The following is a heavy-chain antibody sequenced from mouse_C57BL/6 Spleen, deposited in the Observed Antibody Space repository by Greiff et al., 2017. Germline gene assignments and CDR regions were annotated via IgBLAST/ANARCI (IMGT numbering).Heavy chain of an antibody. V-gene: IGHV2-5*01. CDR1: GFSLTSYG. D-gene: IGHD2-10*01. CDR2: IWRGGST. CDR3: AKSYSTRYFDV. J-gene: IGHJ1*03. Sequence: VQLQQSGPGLVQPSQSLSITCTVSGFSLTSYGVHWVRQSPGKGLEWLGVIWRGGSTDYNAAFMSRLSLTKDNSKSQVFFKMNSLQADDTAIYYCAKSYSTRYFDVWGTGTTVTVSS.